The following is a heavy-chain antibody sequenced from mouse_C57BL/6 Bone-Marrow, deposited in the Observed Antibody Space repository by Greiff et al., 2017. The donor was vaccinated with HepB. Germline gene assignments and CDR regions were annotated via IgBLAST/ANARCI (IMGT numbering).Heavy chain of an antibody. J-gene: IGHJ2*01. CDR1: GYAFTNYL. V-gene: IGHV1-54*01. Sequence: VQLQQSGAELVRPGTSVKVSCKASGYAFTNYLIEWVKQRPGQGLEWIGVINPGSGGTNYNEKFKGKATLTADKSSSTAYMQLSSLTSEDSAVYFCAREGNDYAYFDYSRQGTTLTVSS. CDR2: INPGSGGT. D-gene: IGHD2-4*01. CDR3: AREGNDYAYFDY.